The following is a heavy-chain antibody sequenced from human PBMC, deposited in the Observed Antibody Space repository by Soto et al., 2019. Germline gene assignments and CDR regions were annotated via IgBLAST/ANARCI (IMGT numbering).Heavy chain of an antibody. CDR3: APKGGGDRILDY. V-gene: IGHV2-5*02. Sequence: QITLKESGPTLVKPTQTLTLTCTFSGFSLSTSGVGVGWIRQPPGKALEWVALIYWDDAKEYSPSLKSRLTTPKDTSKTQVALTRTNVDPVDTAPYYCAPKGGGDRILDYWGQGTLVTVSS. J-gene: IGHJ4*02. CDR1: GFSLSTSGVG. CDR2: IYWDDAK. D-gene: IGHD3-16*01.